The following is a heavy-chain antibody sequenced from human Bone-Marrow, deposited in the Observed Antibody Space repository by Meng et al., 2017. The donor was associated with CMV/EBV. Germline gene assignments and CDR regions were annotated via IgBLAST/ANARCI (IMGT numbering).Heavy chain of an antibody. CDR3: ARGVEYQLPEGDYYGMDV. J-gene: IGHJ6*02. D-gene: IGHD2-2*01. Sequence: ASVKVSCKASGYTFTSYYMHWVRQAPGQGLEWMGWINPNSGGTNYAQKFQGRVTMTRDTSISTAYMELSRLRSDDTAVYYCARGVEYQLPEGDYYGMDVWGQGTTVTVSS. V-gene: IGHV1-2*02. CDR1: GYTFTSYY. CDR2: INPNSGGT.